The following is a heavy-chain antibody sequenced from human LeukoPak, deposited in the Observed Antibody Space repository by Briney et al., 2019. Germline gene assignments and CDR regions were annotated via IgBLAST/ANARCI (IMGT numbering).Heavy chain of an antibody. CDR3: ARGVILGGGGRAFDY. J-gene: IGHJ4*02. V-gene: IGHV3-7*01. CDR2: IKQDGSEK. CDR1: GFTFSSYW. Sequence: QSGGSLRLSCAASGFTFSSYWMSWVRQAPGKGLEWVANIKQDGSEKYYVDSVKGRFTISRDNAKNTLYLQMNSLRAEDTAVYYCARGVILGGGGRAFDYWGQGTLVTVSS. D-gene: IGHD3-16*01.